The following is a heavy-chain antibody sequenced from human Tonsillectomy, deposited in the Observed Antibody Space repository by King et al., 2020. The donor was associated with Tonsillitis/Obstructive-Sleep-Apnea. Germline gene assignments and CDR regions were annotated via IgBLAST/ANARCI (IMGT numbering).Heavy chain of an antibody. Sequence: VQLVESGAEVKKPGASVKVSCTASGYMFSNYVISWVRQAPGQGLEWMGWISAYSGNTNYAQKLQGRVTMTTDTSTSTVYMEVRSLRSDDTAVYYCASITFHKTSRPGIRYYYMDVWGKGATVNVSS. V-gene: IGHV1-18*01. CDR1: GYMFSNYV. CDR3: ASITFHKTSRPGIRYYYMDV. CDR2: ISAYSGNT. D-gene: IGHD3-10*01. J-gene: IGHJ6*03.